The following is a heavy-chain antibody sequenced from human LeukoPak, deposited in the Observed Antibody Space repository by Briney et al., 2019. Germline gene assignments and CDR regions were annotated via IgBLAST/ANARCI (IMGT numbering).Heavy chain of an antibody. CDR1: GFTFSSYG. CDR2: IWYDGSNK. CDR3: ARDAPIYGMDV. J-gene: IGHJ6*02. Sequence: GRSLRLSCAASGFTFSSYGMHWVRQAPGKGLEWVAVIWYDGSNKYYADPVKGRFTISRDNSKNTLYLQMNSLRAEDTAVYYCARDAPIYGMDVWGQGTTVTVSS. V-gene: IGHV3-33*01.